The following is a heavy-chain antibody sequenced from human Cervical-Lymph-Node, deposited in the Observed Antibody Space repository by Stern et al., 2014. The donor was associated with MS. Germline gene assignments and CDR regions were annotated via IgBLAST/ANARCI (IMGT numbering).Heavy chain of an antibody. J-gene: IGHJ4*02. V-gene: IGHV1-18*04. CDR2: ISVPKGNA. CDR1: GYTLVNYG. D-gene: IGHD2-21*01. CDR3: ATMGGGGVDY. Sequence: VQLVQSGAEMKRPGASVKVSCKASGYTLVNYGINWVRQAPGQGLEWMGWISVPKGNADYAQKLQGRVTMTTDTSTNTAYMELRSLRSDDTAVYYCATMGGGGVDYWGQGTLVTVSS.